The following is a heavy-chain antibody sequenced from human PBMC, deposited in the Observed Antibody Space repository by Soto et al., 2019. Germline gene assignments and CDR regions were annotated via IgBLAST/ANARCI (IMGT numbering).Heavy chain of an antibody. J-gene: IGHJ4*02. CDR1: GGTFGNSA. CDR3: AKVMAAAGYDS. D-gene: IGHD3-16*01. Sequence: QVKLVQSGAEVKKPGSSVKVSCKASGGTFGNSAISWVRQDPGQGLEWMGGIIPVFGTVNYAQKFEGRVTIGADESTSTVFMKMSRLTSEDTAVYYCAKVMAAAGYDSWGQGTLVTVSS. V-gene: IGHV1-69*01. CDR2: IIPVFGTV.